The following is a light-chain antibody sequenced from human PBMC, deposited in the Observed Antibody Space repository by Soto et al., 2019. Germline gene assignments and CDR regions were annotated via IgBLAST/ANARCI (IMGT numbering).Light chain of an antibody. CDR2: GNN. J-gene: IGLJ1*01. Sequence: QSVLTHAPSISWAPGQRVTISCTGSSSNIGAGYDVHWFQQFPGTAPRLLIHGNNNRPSGVPDRFSGSESGTSASLAIAGLQAGDEAIYYCQSFDSDLSAFVFGTGTKVTVL. CDR3: QSFDSDLSAFV. V-gene: IGLV1-40*01. CDR1: SSNIGAGYD.